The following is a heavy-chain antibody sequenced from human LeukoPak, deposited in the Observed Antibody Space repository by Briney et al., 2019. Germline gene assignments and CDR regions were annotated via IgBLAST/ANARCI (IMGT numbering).Heavy chain of an antibody. D-gene: IGHD5-24*01. CDR3: ARDQGDGYNHFDY. Sequence: GGSLRLCCAASGFTFSSYWMHWVRQAPGKGLVWVSRINSDGSSTSYADSVKGRFTISRDNAKNTLYLQMNSLRAEDTAVYYCARDQGDGYNHFDYWGQGTLVTVSS. CDR2: INSDGSST. CDR1: GFTFSSYW. V-gene: IGHV3-74*01. J-gene: IGHJ4*02.